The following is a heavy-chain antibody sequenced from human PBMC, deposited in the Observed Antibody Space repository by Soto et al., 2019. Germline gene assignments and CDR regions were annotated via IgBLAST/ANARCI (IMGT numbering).Heavy chain of an antibody. V-gene: IGHV3-23*01. D-gene: IGHD6-19*01. CDR3: AKEVQWLVRAEYFQH. CDR2: LSGSGGST. Sequence: GGSLRLSCAASGFTFSSYAMSWVRQAPGKGLEWVSALSGSGGSTYYADSVKGRFTISRDNSKNTVYLQMNSLRAEDTAVYYCAKEVQWLVRAEYFQHWGQGTLVTVSS. CDR1: GFTFSSYA. J-gene: IGHJ1*01.